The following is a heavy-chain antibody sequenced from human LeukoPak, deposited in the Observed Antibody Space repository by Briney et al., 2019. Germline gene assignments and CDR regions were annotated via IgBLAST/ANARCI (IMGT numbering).Heavy chain of an antibody. CDR3: ARGHSSRSSSSLNYYYYYMDV. J-gene: IGHJ6*03. CDR1: GGTFSSYA. D-gene: IGHD6-13*01. V-gene: IGHV1-2*02. CDR2: IIPNSGGT. Sequence: GASVKVSCKASGGTFSSYAISWVRQAPGQGLEWMGGIIPNSGGTNYAQKFQGRVTMTRDTSISTAYMELSRLRSDDTAVYYCARGHSSRSSSSLNYYYYYMDVWGKGTTVTVSS.